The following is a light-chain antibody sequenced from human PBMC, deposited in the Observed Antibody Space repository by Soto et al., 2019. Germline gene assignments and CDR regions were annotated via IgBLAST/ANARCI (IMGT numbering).Light chain of an antibody. Sequence: ETVLTQSPGTLSLSPGERATLFCRASQSVTNNYLAWYQHKPGQAPRLLIYGASSRATGIPDRFSGGGSGTDFTLTISRLEPEDFAVYYCQQHGRSPPSWTFGQGTKVEIK. CDR2: GAS. CDR1: QSVTNNY. V-gene: IGKV3-20*01. J-gene: IGKJ1*01. CDR3: QQHGRSPPSWT.